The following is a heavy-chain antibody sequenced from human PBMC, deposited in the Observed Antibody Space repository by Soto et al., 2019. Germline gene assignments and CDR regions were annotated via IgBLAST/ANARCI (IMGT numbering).Heavy chain of an antibody. D-gene: IGHD3-3*01. J-gene: IGHJ5*02. CDR1: GFTFSSYS. CDR2: ISYDGSNK. Sequence: QVQLVESGGGVVQPGRSLRLSCAASGFTFSSYSMHWVRQAPGKGLEWVAVISYDGSNKYYADSVKGRFTISRDNSKNTLYLQMNSLRAEDTAVYYCAKDNTYYDFWSGYYSYNWFDPWGQGTLVTVSS. CDR3: AKDNTYYDFWSGYYSYNWFDP. V-gene: IGHV3-30*18.